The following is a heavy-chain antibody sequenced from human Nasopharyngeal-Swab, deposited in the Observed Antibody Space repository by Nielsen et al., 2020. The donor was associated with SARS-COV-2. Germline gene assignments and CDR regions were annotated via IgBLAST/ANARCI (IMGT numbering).Heavy chain of an antibody. D-gene: IGHD3-22*01. CDR3: ASHYDSSGYYYRFLGAFDI. CDR2: INTNTGNP. V-gene: IGHV7-4-1*02. J-gene: IGHJ3*02. Sequence: WLRQSPGQGLEWMGWINTNTGNPTYAQGFTGRFVFSLDTSVSTAYLQISSLKAEDTAVYYCASHYDSSGYYYRFLGAFDIWGQGTMVTVSS.